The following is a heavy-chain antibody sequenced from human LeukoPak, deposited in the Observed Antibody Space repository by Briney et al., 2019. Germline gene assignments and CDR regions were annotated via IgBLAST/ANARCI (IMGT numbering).Heavy chain of an antibody. CDR3: ARDVSIFGVVIPRFDY. CDR1: GGTFSSYA. V-gene: IGHV1-69*04. D-gene: IGHD3-3*01. Sequence: ASVKVSCKASGGTFSSYAISWVRQVPGQGLEWMGRIIPILGIANYAQKFQGRVTITADESTSAAYMELSSLRSEDTAVYYCARDVSIFGVVIPRFDYWGQGTLVTVSS. CDR2: IIPILGIA. J-gene: IGHJ4*02.